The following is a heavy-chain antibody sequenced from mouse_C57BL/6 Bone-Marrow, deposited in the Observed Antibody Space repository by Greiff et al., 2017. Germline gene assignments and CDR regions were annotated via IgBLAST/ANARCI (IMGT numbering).Heavy chain of an antibody. J-gene: IGHJ1*03. CDR3: ASRDGYPWYLDV. Sequence: QVQLQQPGAELVKPGASVKLSCKASGYTFTSYWMQWVKQRPGQGLEWIGEIDPSGGSTNYNQKFKGKATLTVDQSSSTAYMQLSRLPSEDSAFYYWASRDGYPWYLDVWGTGTTVTVSS. V-gene: IGHV1-50*01. CDR2: IDPSGGST. CDR1: GYTFTSYW. D-gene: IGHD2-3*01.